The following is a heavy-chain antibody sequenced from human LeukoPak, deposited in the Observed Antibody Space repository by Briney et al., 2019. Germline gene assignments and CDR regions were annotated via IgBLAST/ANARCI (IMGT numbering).Heavy chain of an antibody. J-gene: IGHJ4*02. Sequence: SETLPSPALSLVAPSAVVVTTGAGSASPGKGLEWIGSIYYSGSTYYNPSLKSRVTISVDTSKNQFSLKLSSLTAADTAVYYCASVLEWDPNPADYWGQGTLVTVSS. CDR3: ASVLEWDPNPADY. V-gene: IGHV4-39*01. CDR2: IYYSGST. D-gene: IGHD1-26*01. CDR1: VAPSAVVVTT.